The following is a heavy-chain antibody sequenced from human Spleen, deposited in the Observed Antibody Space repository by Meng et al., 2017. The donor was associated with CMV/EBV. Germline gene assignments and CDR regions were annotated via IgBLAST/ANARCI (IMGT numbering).Heavy chain of an antibody. Sequence: GGSLRLSCAASGFTVSSNYMSWVRQAPGKGLEWVSYISSSGSTIYYADSVKGRFTISRDNAKNSLYLQMNSLRAEDTAVYYCARDGSGGNSEYYFDYWGQGTLVTVSS. CDR3: ARDGSGGNSEYYFDY. D-gene: IGHD4-23*01. V-gene: IGHV3-11*04. CDR1: GFTVSSNY. CDR2: ISSSGSTI. J-gene: IGHJ4*02.